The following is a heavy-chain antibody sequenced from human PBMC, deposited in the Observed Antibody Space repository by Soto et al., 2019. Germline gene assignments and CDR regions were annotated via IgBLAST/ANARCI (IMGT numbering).Heavy chain of an antibody. CDR2: IYYSGST. J-gene: IGHJ5*02. D-gene: IGHD4-17*01. CDR1: GGSISSGGYY. CDR3: ARTDYQVPGAGGRGRPNWFDP. V-gene: IGHV4-31*03. Sequence: QVQLQESGPGLVKPSQTLSLTCTVSGGSISSGGYYWSWIRQHPGKGLEWIGYIYYSGSTYYNPSLKSRVTISVDTSKNQFSLKLSSVTAADTAVYYCARTDYQVPGAGGRGRPNWFDPWGQGTLVTVSS.